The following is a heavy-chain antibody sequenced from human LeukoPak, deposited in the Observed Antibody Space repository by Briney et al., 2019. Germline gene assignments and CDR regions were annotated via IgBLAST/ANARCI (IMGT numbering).Heavy chain of an antibody. V-gene: IGHV1-2*02. CDR3: ARARAFIAVAGIWYFDL. CDR1: GYTFTGYY. CDR2: INPNGGGT. Sequence: ASVKVSCKASGYTFTGYYMHWVRQAPGQGLEWMGWINPNGGGTNYAQKFQGRVTMTRDTSISTAYMELSRLRSDDTAVYYCARARAFIAVAGIWYFDLWGRGTLVTVSS. J-gene: IGHJ2*01. D-gene: IGHD6-19*01.